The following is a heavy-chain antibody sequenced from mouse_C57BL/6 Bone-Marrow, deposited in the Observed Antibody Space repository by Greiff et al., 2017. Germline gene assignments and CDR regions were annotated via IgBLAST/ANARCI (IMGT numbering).Heavy chain of an antibody. V-gene: IGHV1-63*01. CDR1: GYTFTNYW. CDR2: IYPGGGYT. J-gene: IGHJ3*01. Sequence: QVQLKQSGAELVRPGTSVKMSCKASGYTFTNYWIGWAKQRPGHGLEWIGDIYPGGGYTNYNEKFKGKAKLTAVTSASTAYMELSSLTNEDSAVYYCTSYYGSSYVWFAYWGQGTLVTVSA. D-gene: IGHD1-1*01. CDR3: TSYYGSSYVWFAY.